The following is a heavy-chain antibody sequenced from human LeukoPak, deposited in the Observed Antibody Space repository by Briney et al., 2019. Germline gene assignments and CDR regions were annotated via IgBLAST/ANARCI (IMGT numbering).Heavy chain of an antibody. CDR3: ARVSPYYGSGRDYYYYYGMDV. CDR1: GGTFSSYA. CDR2: IIPILGIA. J-gene: IGHJ6*02. D-gene: IGHD3-10*01. Sequence: EASVKVSCKASGGTFSSYAISWVRQAPGQGLEWMGRIIPILGIANYAQKFQGRVTITADKSTSTAYMELSSLRSEDTAVYYCARVSPYYGSGRDYYYYYGMDVWGQGTTVTVSS. V-gene: IGHV1-69*04.